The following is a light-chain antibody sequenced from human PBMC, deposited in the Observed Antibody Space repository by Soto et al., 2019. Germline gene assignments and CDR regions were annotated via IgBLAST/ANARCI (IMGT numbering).Light chain of an antibody. CDR2: LNSDGSH. CDR3: QTWGTGTVV. J-gene: IGLJ2*01. Sequence: QPVLTQSPSASASLGASVKLTCTLSSGHSSYAIAWHQQQPEKGPRYLVKLNSDGSHSKGDGIPDRFSGSSSGAERYLTISSLQSEDEADYYCQTWGTGTVVFGGGTKVTVL. CDR1: SGHSSYA. V-gene: IGLV4-69*01.